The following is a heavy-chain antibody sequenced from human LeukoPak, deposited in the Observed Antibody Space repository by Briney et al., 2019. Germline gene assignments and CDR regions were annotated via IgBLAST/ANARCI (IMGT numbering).Heavy chain of an antibody. V-gene: IGHV1-8*01. Sequence: VSVKVSCKASGYTFTSYDINWVRQATGQGLEWMGWMNPNSGNTGYAQKFQGRVTMTRNTSISTAYMELSSLRSEDTAVYYCARASSAEMDYYYYYMDVWGKGTTVTVSS. D-gene: IGHD3-22*01. CDR1: GYTFTSYD. CDR2: MNPNSGNT. J-gene: IGHJ6*03. CDR3: ARASSAEMDYYYYYMDV.